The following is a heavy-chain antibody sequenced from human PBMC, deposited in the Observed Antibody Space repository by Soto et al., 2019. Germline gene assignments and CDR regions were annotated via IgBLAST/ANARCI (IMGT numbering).Heavy chain of an antibody. CDR3: ARDPEITIFEVVYGMYF. CDR2: INSDGSST. Sequence: GGSLRLSCAASGFTFSSYWMHWVRQAPGKGLVWVSRINSDGSSTSYADSVKGRFTISRDNAKNTLYLQMNSLRAEDTAVYYCARDPEITIFEVVYGMYFWGQGTTVTVSS. D-gene: IGHD3-3*01. V-gene: IGHV3-74*01. J-gene: IGHJ6*02. CDR1: GFTFSSYW.